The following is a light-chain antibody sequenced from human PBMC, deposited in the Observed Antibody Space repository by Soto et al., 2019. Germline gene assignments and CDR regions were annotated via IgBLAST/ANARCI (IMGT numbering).Light chain of an antibody. CDR1: QSITNY. V-gene: IGKV1-39*01. CDR2: AAD. Sequence: DIQMTQSPSSLSASVVDTVTITCGASQSITNYLTWFQQKPGKAPSLLIFAADNLQEWVPSSFSGSGSGRDFSLTISSLQPEDFATYYCQQSYDLPWTFGQGTKVDIK. CDR3: QQSYDLPWT. J-gene: IGKJ1*01.